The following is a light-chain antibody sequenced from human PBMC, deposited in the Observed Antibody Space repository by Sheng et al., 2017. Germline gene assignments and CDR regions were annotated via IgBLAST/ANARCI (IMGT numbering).Light chain of an antibody. V-gene: IGKV1-39*01. J-gene: IGKJ2*01. Sequence: DIQMTQSPSSLSAFVGDRVTITCRASQSISTSLNWYQQKPGKAPNLLIYAASSLHSGVPSRFSGSGSGTDFTLTISSPQPDDFATYYCQQSYSMPFTFGQGTKLE. CDR2: AAS. CDR3: QQSYSMPFT. CDR1: QSISTS.